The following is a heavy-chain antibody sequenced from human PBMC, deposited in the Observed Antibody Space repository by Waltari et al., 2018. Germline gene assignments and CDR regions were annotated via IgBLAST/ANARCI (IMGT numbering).Heavy chain of an antibody. CDR3: ATRIAYYYDSSGYYFNY. D-gene: IGHD3-22*01. J-gene: IGHJ4*02. Sequence: QVQLVQSGAEVKKPGASVKVSCKVSGYTLTDLSMHWVRPAPGKGLEWMGGFDPEEGETIYAQNFQGRVTMSEDTSTDTAYMELSSLRSEDTAVYYCATRIAYYYDSSGYYFNYWGQGSLVTVSS. CDR1: GYTLTDLS. CDR2: FDPEEGET. V-gene: IGHV1-24*01.